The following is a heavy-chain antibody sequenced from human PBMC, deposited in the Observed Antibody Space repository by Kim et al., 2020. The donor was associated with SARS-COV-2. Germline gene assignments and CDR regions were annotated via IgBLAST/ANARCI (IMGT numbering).Heavy chain of an antibody. Sequence: KYGAPVNSRLTISRDDSTATGFLQMSSLKSEDTAVYYCAKDVPRSAGAIHIWGQGTVVTVSS. V-gene: IGHV3-15*06. J-gene: IGHJ3*02. CDR3: AKDVPRSAGAIHI.